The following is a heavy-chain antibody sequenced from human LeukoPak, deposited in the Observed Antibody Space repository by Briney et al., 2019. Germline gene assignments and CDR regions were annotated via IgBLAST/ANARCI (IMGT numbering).Heavy chain of an antibody. CDR1: EFTFNSYA. D-gene: IGHD5-18*01. V-gene: IGHV3-23*01. Sequence: PGGSLRLSCAASEFTFNSYAMSWVRQAPGKGLEWVSAISGSGGSTYYEDSVKRRFTISRDNSKNTLYLQMNSLRAEDTAVYYCAKGRIVDTAYIAWGQGTLVTVSS. CDR3: AKGRIVDTAYIA. J-gene: IGHJ4*02. CDR2: ISGSGGST.